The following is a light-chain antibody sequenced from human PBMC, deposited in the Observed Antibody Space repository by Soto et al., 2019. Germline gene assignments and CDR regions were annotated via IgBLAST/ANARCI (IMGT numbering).Light chain of an antibody. CDR3: QKYNSAPRT. Sequence: DIQMTQSPSSLSASVGDRVTITCWASQGISNYLAWYQQKPGKVPKLLIYAASTLQSGVPSRFSGSGSGTDFTLTISSLQPEDVATYYCQKYNSAPRTFGQGTKVEIK. J-gene: IGKJ1*01. V-gene: IGKV1-27*01. CDR1: QGISNY. CDR2: AAS.